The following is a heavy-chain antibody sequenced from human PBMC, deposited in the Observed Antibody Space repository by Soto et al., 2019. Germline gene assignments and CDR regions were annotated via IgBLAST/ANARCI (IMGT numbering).Heavy chain of an antibody. CDR1: GCSMSSYY. Sequence: SETLSLTCTVSGCSMSSYYWSWIRQPPGKGLEWIGCIYYSGSTNYNPSLKSRVTISVDTSKNQFSLKLSSVTAADTAVYYCAREQVITFGGVIVPDYYYGMDVWGQGTAVTVPS. CDR2: IYYSGST. CDR3: AREQVITFGGVIVPDYYYGMDV. D-gene: IGHD3-16*02. V-gene: IGHV4-59*01. J-gene: IGHJ6*02.